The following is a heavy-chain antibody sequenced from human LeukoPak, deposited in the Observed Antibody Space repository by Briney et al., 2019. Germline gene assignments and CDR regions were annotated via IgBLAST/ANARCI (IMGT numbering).Heavy chain of an antibody. J-gene: IGHJ4*02. CDR3: ASFNFGSGSHDH. Sequence: GGSLRLSCAASGFTVSTTYMSWVRQAPGKGLEWVSLIYSGGSTYYADSVKGRFTISRDIPKNTLYLQMSSLRAEDTAVFYCASFNFGSGSHDHWGQGTLVSVSS. V-gene: IGHV3-53*01. D-gene: IGHD3-10*01. CDR1: GFTVSTTY. CDR2: IYSGGST.